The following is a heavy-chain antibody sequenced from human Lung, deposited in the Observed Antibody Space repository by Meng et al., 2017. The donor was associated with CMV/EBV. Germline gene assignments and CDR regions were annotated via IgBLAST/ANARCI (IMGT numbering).Heavy chain of an antibody. J-gene: IGHJ4*02. V-gene: IGHV3-30-3*01. CDR3: ASSVTIFGVDY. Sequence: GESLKISCGASGFTFSNNAMQWVRQAPGKGLEWLAVISFDGINKYYAESVKGRFTISRDNSKQTLYLQMNSLRGEDTAVYYCASSVTIFGVDYWGQGPLVTASS. CDR2: ISFDGINK. D-gene: IGHD3-3*01. CDR1: GFTFSNNA.